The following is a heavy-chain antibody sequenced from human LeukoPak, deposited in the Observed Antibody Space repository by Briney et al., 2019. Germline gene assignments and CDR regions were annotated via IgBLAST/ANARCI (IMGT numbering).Heavy chain of an antibody. CDR1: GFTFSNYW. CDR3: ARDGGDDSSGYYSRYYYYGMDV. D-gene: IGHD3-22*01. Sequence: GGSLRLSCEASGFTFSNYWMTWVRQAPGKGLEWVSYISSSGSTIYYADSVKGRFTISRDNAKNSLYLQMNSLRAEDTAVYYCARDGGDDSSGYYSRYYYYGMDVWGQGTTVTVSS. V-gene: IGHV3-48*04. J-gene: IGHJ6*02. CDR2: ISSSGSTI.